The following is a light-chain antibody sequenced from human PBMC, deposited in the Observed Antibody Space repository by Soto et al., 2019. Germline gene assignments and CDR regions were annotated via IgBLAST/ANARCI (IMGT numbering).Light chain of an antibody. CDR2: GAS. CDR3: QQYGSSPQFT. CDR1: QSVTSSY. Sequence: IVLTQSPGTLSLSPGERATLSCRASQSVTSSYLAWYQQKPGQAPRLLIYGASSRATGIPDRFSGSGSGTDFTLTISRLEPEDFAVYYCQQYGSSPQFTFGPGTRWIS. V-gene: IGKV3-20*01. J-gene: IGKJ3*01.